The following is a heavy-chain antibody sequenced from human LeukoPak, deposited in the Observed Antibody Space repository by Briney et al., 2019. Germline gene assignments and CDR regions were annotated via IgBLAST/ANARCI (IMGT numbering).Heavy chain of an antibody. Sequence: ASVKVSCKASGYTFTGYYMHWVRQAPGQGLEWMGWINPNSGNTGYAQKFQGRVTITRNTSISTAYMELSSLRSEDTAVYYCARGYGIGAGWSSWFDPWGQGTLVTVSS. V-gene: IGHV1-8*03. CDR3: ARGYGIGAGWSSWFDP. CDR1: GYTFTGYY. CDR2: INPNSGNT. D-gene: IGHD6-13*01. J-gene: IGHJ5*02.